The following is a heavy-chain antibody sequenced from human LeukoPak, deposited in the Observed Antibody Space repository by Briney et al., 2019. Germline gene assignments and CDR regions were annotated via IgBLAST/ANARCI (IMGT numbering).Heavy chain of an antibody. CDR2: MNPNSGNT. Sequence: ASVKVSCKASGYTFTSCDINWVRQATGQGLEWMGWMNPNSGNTGYAQKFQGRVTMTRCTSISTAYMELSSLRSEDTAVYYCARVEYNGGYSHFYWGQGTLVTVSS. CDR3: ARVEYNGGYSHFY. J-gene: IGHJ4*02. CDR1: GYTFTSCD. V-gene: IGHV1-8*01. D-gene: IGHD5-12*01.